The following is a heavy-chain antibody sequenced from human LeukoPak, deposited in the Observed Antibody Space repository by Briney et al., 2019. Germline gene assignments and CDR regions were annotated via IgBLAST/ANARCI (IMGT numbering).Heavy chain of an antibody. CDR1: GFTFSSYA. D-gene: IGHD2-2*02. V-gene: IGHV3-30*04. Sequence: GRSLRLSCAASGFTFSSYAMHWVRQAPGKGLEWVAVISYDGSNKYYADSVKGRFTISGDNSKNTLYLQMNSLRAEDTAVYYCARDEARVVPAAISSLGYWGQGTLVTVSS. CDR3: ARDEARVVPAAISSLGY. CDR2: ISYDGSNK. J-gene: IGHJ4*02.